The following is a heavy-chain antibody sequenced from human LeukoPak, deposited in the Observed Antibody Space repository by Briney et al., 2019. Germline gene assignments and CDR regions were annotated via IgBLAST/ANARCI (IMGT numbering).Heavy chain of an antibody. CDR3: ARAHYYDSSGYYYDFDY. V-gene: IGHV3-9*01. J-gene: IGHJ4*02. D-gene: IGHD3-22*01. Sequence: PGGSLRLSCAASGFTFDDYAMHWVRQAPGKGLEWVSGISWNSGSIGYADSVKGRFTISRDNAKNSLYLQMNSLRAEDTAVYYCARAHYYDSSGYYYDFDYWGQGTLVTVSS. CDR2: ISWNSGSI. CDR1: GFTFDDYA.